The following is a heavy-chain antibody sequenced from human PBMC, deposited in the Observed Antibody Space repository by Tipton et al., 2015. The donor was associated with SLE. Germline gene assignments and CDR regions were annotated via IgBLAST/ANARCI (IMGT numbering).Heavy chain of an antibody. J-gene: IGHJ3*02. Sequence: QLVQSGAEVKKPGASVKVSCKVSGYTLTGLSMHWVRQAPGKGLEWMGGFDPEDGETIYAQKFQGRVTMTEDTSTDTAYMELSSLRSEDTAVYYCTTSPALKAAFDIWGQGTMVTVSS. V-gene: IGHV1-24*01. CDR2: FDPEDGET. CDR1: GYTLTGLS. CDR3: TTSPALKAAFDI.